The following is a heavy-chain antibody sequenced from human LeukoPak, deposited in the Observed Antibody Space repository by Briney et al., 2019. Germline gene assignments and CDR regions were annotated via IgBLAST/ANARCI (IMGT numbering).Heavy chain of an antibody. V-gene: IGHV4-59*01. CDR2: MYYSGST. J-gene: IGHJ4*02. CDR1: GGSISSYY. Sequence: PSETLSLTCTVSGGSISSYYWSWIPQPPGKGLEWIGYMYYSGSTSYNPSLKSRVTISVDTSKNQFSLKVSSVTAADTAVYYCARRRSLEDWGQGTLVTVSS. CDR3: ARRRSLED.